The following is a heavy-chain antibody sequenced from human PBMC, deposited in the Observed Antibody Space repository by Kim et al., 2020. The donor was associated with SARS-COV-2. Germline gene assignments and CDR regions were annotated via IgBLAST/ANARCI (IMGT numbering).Heavy chain of an antibody. CDR1: GYIFTGYY. Sequence: ASVKVSCKASGYIFTGYYMHCVRQAPGQGLEWMGWINPNNGGTNYAQRFQGWVTMTRDTSISTLYMELRRLKSDDTAVYYCARDFSGRAHFDSWGQGTLVTVSS. J-gene: IGHJ4*02. CDR3: ARDFSGRAHFDS. V-gene: IGHV1-2*04. CDR2: INPNNGGT. D-gene: IGHD6-19*01.